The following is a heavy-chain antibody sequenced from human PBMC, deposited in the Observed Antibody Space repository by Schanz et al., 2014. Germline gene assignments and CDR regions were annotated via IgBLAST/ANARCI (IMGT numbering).Heavy chain of an antibody. D-gene: IGHD2-15*01. J-gene: IGHJ4*02. V-gene: IGHV3-66*03. CDR2: IYINSGST. CDR1: GFSVSTNY. CDR3: AGGRAVVTPLDF. Sequence: EVQLVESGGGLIQPGGSLRLSCAVSGFSVSTNYMSWVRQAPGKGLEWVSSIYINSGSTNYADSVKGRFTISRDNSKNTLYLQMSSLRTEDTAVYFCAGGRAVVTPLDFWGQGTLVTVSS.